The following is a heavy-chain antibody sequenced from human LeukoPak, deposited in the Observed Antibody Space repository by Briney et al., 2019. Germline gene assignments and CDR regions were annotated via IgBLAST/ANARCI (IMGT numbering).Heavy chain of an antibody. CDR3: ARSDYGDPLDYFDY. Sequence: PSETLSLTCTVSGGSISSYYWSWIRQPPGKGLEWIGYIYCSGSTNYNPSLKSRVTISVDTSKNQFSLKLSSVTAADTAVYYCARSDYGDPLDYFDYWGQGTLVTVSS. CDR1: GGSISSYY. D-gene: IGHD4-17*01. J-gene: IGHJ4*02. CDR2: IYCSGST. V-gene: IGHV4-59*01.